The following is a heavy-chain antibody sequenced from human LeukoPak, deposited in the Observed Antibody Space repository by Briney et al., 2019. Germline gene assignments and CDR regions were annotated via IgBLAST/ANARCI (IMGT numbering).Heavy chain of an antibody. V-gene: IGHV3-53*04. CDR3: ARDQGRSGYDYYYYYGMDV. J-gene: IGHJ6*02. D-gene: IGHD5-12*01. CDR1: GFTVSSNY. CDR2: IYSGGGT. Sequence: GGSLRLSCAASGFTVSSNYMSWVRQAPGKGLEWVSVIYSGGGTYYADSVKGRFTISRHNSKNTLYLQMNSLRAEDTAVYYCARDQGRSGYDYYYYYGMDVWGQGTTVTVSS.